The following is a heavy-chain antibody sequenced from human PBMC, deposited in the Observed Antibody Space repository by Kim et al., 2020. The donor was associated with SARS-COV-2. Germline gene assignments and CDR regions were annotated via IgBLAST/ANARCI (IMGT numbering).Heavy chain of an antibody. CDR1: GFTFSSYA. J-gene: IGHJ4*02. V-gene: IGHV3-30*04. CDR3: ARDLVRYYYDSSGYYFV. D-gene: IGHD3-22*01. CDR2: ISYDGSNK. Sequence: GRSLRLSCAASGFTFSSYAMHWVRQAPGKGLEWVAVISYDGSNKYYADSVKGRFTISRDNSKNTLYLQMNSLRAEDTAVYYCARDLVRYYYDSSGYYFVWGQGTLVTVSS.